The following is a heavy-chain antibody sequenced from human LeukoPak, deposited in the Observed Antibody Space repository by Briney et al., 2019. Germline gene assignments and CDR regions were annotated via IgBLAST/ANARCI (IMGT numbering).Heavy chain of an antibody. CDR2: IYYSGST. CDR1: GGSISSYY. V-gene: IGHV4-59*12. CDR3: ARAAGYCSGGSCYSPPYFDY. J-gene: IGHJ4*02. D-gene: IGHD2-15*01. Sequence: SETLSLTCTVSGGSISSYYWSWIRQPPGKGLEWIGYIYYSGSTNYNPSLKSRVTISVDTSKNQFSLKLSSVTAADTAVYYCARAAGYCSGGSCYSPPYFDYWGQGTLVTVSS.